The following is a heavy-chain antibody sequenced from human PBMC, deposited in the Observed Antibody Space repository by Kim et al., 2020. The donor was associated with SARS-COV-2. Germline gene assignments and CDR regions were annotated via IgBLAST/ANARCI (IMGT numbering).Heavy chain of an antibody. D-gene: IGHD5-12*01. V-gene: IGHV3-21*01. J-gene: IGHJ4*02. CDR3: ARDFPREVDGYKNFDY. CDR1: GFTFSSYS. CDR2: ISSSSSYI. Sequence: GGSLRLSCAASGFTFSSYSMNWVRQAPGKGLEWVSSISSSSSYIYYADSVKGRFTISRDNAKNSLYLQMNSLRAEDTAVYYCARDFPREVDGYKNFDYWGQGTLVTVSS.